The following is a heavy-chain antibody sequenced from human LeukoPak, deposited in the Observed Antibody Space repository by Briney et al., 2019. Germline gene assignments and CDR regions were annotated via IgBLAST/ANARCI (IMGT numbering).Heavy chain of an antibody. V-gene: IGHV4-31*03. CDR3: ARVSNDGLFDY. CDR2: IYYSGST. D-gene: IGHD1-1*01. J-gene: IGHJ4*02. Sequence: SETLSLTCTVSGGSISSSSYYWGWIRQHPGKGLEWIGYIYYSGSTYYNPSLKSRVTISVDTSKNQFSLKLSSVTAADTAVYYCARVSNDGLFDYWGQGTLVTVSS. CDR1: GGSISSSSYY.